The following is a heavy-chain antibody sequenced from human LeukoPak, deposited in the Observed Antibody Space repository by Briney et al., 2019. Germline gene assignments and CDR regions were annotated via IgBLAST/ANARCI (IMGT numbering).Heavy chain of an antibody. D-gene: IGHD2-15*01. CDR2: IYSGGST. CDR1: GFTVSSNY. J-gene: IGHJ4*02. Sequence: PGGSLRLSCAASGFTVSSNYMSWVRQAPGKGLEWISVIYSGGSTYYAGSVKGRFTISRDNSKNTLYLQMNSLRAEDTAVYYCARDVPKVVVAATRPYWGQGTLVTVS. CDR3: ARDVPKVVVAATRPY. V-gene: IGHV3-53*01.